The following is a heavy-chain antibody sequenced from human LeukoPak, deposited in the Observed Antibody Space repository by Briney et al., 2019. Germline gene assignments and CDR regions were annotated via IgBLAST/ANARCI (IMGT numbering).Heavy chain of an antibody. Sequence: PSETLSLTCTVSGYSISSGYYWGWIRQPPGKGLEWIGSVYHSGSTYYNPPLKSRVTISVDTSKNQFSLKLSSVTAADTAVYYCARVVTGTTSNWFDPWGQGTLVTVSS. J-gene: IGHJ5*02. D-gene: IGHD1-7*01. V-gene: IGHV4-38-2*02. CDR1: GYSISSGYY. CDR3: ARVVTGTTSNWFDP. CDR2: VYHSGST.